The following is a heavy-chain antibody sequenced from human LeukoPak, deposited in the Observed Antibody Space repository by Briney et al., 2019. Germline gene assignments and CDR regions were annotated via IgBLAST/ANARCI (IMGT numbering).Heavy chain of an antibody. CDR3: ARDKEKGGSGSKFDY. D-gene: IGHD3-10*01. CDR1: GFTFSSYW. V-gene: IGHV3-48*01. Sequence: GGSLRLSCAASGFTFSSYWMSWVRQAPGKGLEWVSYISTNTTTIYYADSVKGRFTISRDNAKNSLYLQMNSLRAEDTAVYYCARDKEKGGSGSKFDYWGQGTLVTVSS. CDR2: ISTNTTTI. J-gene: IGHJ4*02.